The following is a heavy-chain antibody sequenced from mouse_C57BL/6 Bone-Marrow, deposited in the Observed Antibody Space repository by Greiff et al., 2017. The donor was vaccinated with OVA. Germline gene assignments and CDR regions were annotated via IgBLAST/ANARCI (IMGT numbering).Heavy chain of an antibody. CDR1: GYTFTSYW. CDR2: IHPNSGST. V-gene: IGHV1-64*01. CDR3: ARSWIAY. J-gene: IGHJ3*01. Sequence: QVQLQQPGAELVHPAYSLKLSCKASGYTFTSYWMHWVKQRPGQGLEWIGMIHPNSGSTNYNEKFKSKATLTVDKSSITAYMQLSSLTSEDSAVDYCARSWIAYWGQGTLVTVSA.